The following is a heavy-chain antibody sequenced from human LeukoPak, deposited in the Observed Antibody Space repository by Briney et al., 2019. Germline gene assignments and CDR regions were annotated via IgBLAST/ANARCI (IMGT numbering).Heavy chain of an antibody. V-gene: IGHV3-20*04. CDR3: AREGVVVVVAAIHYYYYYMDV. CDR1: GFTFSSYS. Sequence: GGSLRLSCAASGFTFSSYSMNWVRQAPRKGLEWVSGINWNGGSTGYADSVKGRFTISRDNAKNSLYLQMNSLRAEDTAVYYCAREGVVVVVAAIHYYYYYMDVWGKGTTVTISS. J-gene: IGHJ6*03. D-gene: IGHD2-15*01. CDR2: INWNGGST.